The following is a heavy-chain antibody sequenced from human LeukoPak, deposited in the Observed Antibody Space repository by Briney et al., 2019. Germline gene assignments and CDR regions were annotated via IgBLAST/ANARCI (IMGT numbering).Heavy chain of an antibody. J-gene: IGHJ5*02. CDR3: ARDSGTTGEVKFDP. D-gene: IGHD3-10*01. CDR2: IYITGST. CDR1: GGSIPSYY. Sequence: SETLSLTCTVSGGSIPSYYWSWIRQSAGKGLAGIGRIYITGSTTYNPSLKSRVTMSLDTSKNQSSLKLSSVTAADTAVYYCARDSGTTGEVKFDPWGQGTLVTVSS. V-gene: IGHV4-4*07.